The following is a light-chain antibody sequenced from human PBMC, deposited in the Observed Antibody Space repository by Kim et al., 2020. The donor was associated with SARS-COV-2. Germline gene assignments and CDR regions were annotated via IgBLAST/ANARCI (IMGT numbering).Light chain of an antibody. V-gene: IGLV1-44*01. CDR1: SANIGLST. CDR2: TTD. CDR3: ASWDDSLNGYV. Sequence: QMVTSTCSGSSANIGLSTVSWYRDLPGTAPKLVIYTTDQRPSGVPDRFSGSKSGTSASLAISGLQSEDEADYYCASWDDSLNGYVFGTGTKVTVL. J-gene: IGLJ1*01.